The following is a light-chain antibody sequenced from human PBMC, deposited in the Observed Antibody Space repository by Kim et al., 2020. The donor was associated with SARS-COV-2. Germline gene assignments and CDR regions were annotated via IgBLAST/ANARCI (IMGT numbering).Light chain of an antibody. J-gene: IGLJ2*01. CDR3: NSRDNNDNVL. CDR2: GKN. V-gene: IGLV3-19*01. Sequence: VALGQIVRITCQGDSLRSYYTTWYQQKPGQAPIVVVYGKNNRPSGIPDRFSGSSSGNTASLTITGTQAGDEADYYCNSRDNNDNVLFGGGTRLTVL. CDR1: SLRSYY.